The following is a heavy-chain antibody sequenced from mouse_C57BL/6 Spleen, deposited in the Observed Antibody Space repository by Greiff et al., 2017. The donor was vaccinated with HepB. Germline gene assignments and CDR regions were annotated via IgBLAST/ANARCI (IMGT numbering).Heavy chain of an antibody. V-gene: IGHV1-81*01. CDR1: GYTFTSYG. J-gene: IGHJ2*01. CDR2: IYPRSGNT. CDR3: ARSQIGSSYDY. Sequence: VQLQQSGAELARPGASVKLSCKASGYTFTSYGISWVKQRTGQGLEWIGEIYPRSGNTYYNEKFKGKATLTADESSSTAYMELRSLTSEDSAVYFCARSQIGSSYDYWGQGTTLTVSS. D-gene: IGHD1-1*01.